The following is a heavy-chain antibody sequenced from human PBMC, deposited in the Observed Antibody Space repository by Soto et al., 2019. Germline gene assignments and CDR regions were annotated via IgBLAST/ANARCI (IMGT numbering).Heavy chain of an antibody. V-gene: IGHV1-2*04. D-gene: IGHD2-2*01. J-gene: IGHJ6*03. CDR2: INPNSGGT. Sequence: QVQLVQSGAEVKKPGASVKVSCKASGYTFTGYYMHWVRQAPGQGLEWMGWINPNSGGTNYAQKFQGWVTMTRDTSISTAYMELSRLRSEDTAVYYCAREGGDIVVVPAAMRYYYYYMDVWGKGTTVTVSS. CDR3: AREGGDIVVVPAAMRYYYYYMDV. CDR1: GYTFTGYY.